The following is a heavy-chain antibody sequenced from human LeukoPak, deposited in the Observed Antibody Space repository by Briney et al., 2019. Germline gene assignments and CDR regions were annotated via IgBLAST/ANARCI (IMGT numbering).Heavy chain of an antibody. V-gene: IGHV3-23*01. CDR3: GGVLRFLYVDY. J-gene: IGHJ4*02. Sequence: HPGGSLRLSCAASGFTFTHYGMNWVRQAPGKGLEWVSGLTSSGASTYYADSVKGRFTISRDNSKNTVYLQINSLTAEDTAVYYCGGVLRFLYVDYWGQGTLVTVSS. D-gene: IGHD3-3*01. CDR2: LTSSGAST. CDR1: GFTFTHYG.